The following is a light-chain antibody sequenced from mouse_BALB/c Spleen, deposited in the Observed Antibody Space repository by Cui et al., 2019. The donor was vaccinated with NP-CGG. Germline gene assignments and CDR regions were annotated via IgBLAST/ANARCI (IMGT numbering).Light chain of an antibody. J-gene: IGLJ1*01. V-gene: IGLV1*01. CDR1: TGAVTSKNY. CDR2: GSN. Sequence: QAVVPQESALATSPGETVTLTCRSSTGAVTSKNYANWVQEKPDHLFTGLISGSNNRAPGVPARFSGSLIGDKAALTITGAQTEDEAIYFCALWYSNHWVFGGGTKLTVL. CDR3: ALWYSNHWV.